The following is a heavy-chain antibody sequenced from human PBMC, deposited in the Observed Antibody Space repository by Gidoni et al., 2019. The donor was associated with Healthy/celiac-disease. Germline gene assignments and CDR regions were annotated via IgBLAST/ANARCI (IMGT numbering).Heavy chain of an antibody. V-gene: IGHV4-4*02. J-gene: IGHJ6*02. Sequence: QVQLQESGPELVKPSGTLSPPCAVPGGSISSSNWLSWVRQPPGKGLELIGEIYHRGSTNYNPSLKSRVTISVDKSKNQFSLKLSSVTAADTAVYYCARGITMVRGAFDGMDVWGQGTTVTVSS. CDR3: ARGITMVRGAFDGMDV. D-gene: IGHD3-10*01. CDR2: IYHRGST. CDR1: GGSISSSNW.